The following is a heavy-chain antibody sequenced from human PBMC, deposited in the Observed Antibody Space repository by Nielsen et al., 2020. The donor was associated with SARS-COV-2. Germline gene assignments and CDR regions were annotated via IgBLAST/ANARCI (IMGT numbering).Heavy chain of an antibody. D-gene: IGHD2-2*01. CDR2: INSDGSST. Sequence: WIRQPPGKGLVWVSRINSDGSSTSYADSVKGRFTISRDNAKNTLYLQMNSLRAEDTAVYYCAKDRARYCSSTSCSLNWFDPWGQGTLVTVSS. J-gene: IGHJ5*02. V-gene: IGHV3-74*01. CDR3: AKDRARYCSSTSCSLNWFDP.